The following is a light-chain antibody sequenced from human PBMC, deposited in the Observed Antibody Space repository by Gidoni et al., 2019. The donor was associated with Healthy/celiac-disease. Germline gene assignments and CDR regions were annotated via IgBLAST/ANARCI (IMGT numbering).Light chain of an antibody. CDR1: ESVFYGSNNTNY. J-gene: IGKJ1*01. CDR2: WAS. CDR3: QQYFSPPT. V-gene: IGKV4-1*01. Sequence: DIGMTQSPDYLAVSLGERATINGKSSESVFYGSNNTNYLAWYQHKPGPPPKLTIYWASTRESGLPDRFSGGGSGTDFTLTITSLQAEDVAVSYCQQYFSPPTFXQXTKVEIK.